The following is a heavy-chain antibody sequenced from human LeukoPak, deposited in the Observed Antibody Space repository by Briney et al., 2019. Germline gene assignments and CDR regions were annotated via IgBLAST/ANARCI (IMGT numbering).Heavy chain of an antibody. CDR3: ARDRWYYYDSSGYSVDY. J-gene: IGHJ4*02. CDR1: GFTFSSYS. Sequence: GGSLRLSCAASGFTFSSYSMNWVRQAPGNVLEWVSSISSSSTYIYYADSVKGRFTISRDNAKNSLYLQMNSLRAEDTAVYYCARDRWYYYDSSGYSVDYWGQGTLVTVSS. D-gene: IGHD3-22*01. CDR2: ISSSSTYI. V-gene: IGHV3-21*01.